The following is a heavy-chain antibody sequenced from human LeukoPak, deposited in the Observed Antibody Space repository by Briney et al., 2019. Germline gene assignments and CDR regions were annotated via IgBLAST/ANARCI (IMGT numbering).Heavy chain of an antibody. CDR3: ARHGRYYYGSENFDY. CDR2: IYYSGST. V-gene: IGHV4-39*01. Sequence: SETLSLTCTVSGGSISSSSYYWGWIRQPPGKGLEWIATIYYSGSTYYNPSLKSRVTISVDTSKSQISLKLSSVTAADTSVYYRARHGRYYYGSENFDYWGQGTLVTVSS. D-gene: IGHD3-10*01. CDR1: GGSISSSSYY. J-gene: IGHJ4*02.